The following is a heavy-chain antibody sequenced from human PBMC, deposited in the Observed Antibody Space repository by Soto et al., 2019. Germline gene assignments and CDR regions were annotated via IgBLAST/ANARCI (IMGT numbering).Heavy chain of an antibody. Sequence: GGSLRLACAASGFTFSSYAMSWVRQAPGKGLEWVSAISGSGGSTYYADSVKGRFTISRDNSKNTLYLQMNSLRAEDTAVYYCAKEWYYDSSGYHYGMDVWAQGNTVTVSS. J-gene: IGHJ6*02. CDR1: GFTFSSYA. D-gene: IGHD3-22*01. V-gene: IGHV3-23*01. CDR3: AKEWYYDSSGYHYGMDV. CDR2: ISGSGGST.